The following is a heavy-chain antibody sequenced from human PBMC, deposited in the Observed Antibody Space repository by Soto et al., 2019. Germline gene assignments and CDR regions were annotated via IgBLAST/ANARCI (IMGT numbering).Heavy chain of an antibody. CDR3: GRANRPGDYDILTGLLLHGYEL. D-gene: IGHD3-9*01. J-gene: IGHJ4*03. V-gene: IGHV5-51*01. CDR1: GYSFTSYW. CDR2: IYPGDSDT. Sequence: GESLKISCEGSGYSFTSYWIGWVRQMPGKGLEWMGIIYPGDSDTRYSPSFQGQVTISADKSITTAYLQCSMLNASATAIYYCGRANRPGDYDILTGLLLHGYELWGQGELVTVSS.